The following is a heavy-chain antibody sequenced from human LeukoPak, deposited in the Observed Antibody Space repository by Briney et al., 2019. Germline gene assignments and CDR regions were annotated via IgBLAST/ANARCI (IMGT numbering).Heavy chain of an antibody. CDR1: GYTFTGYY. D-gene: IGHD3-10*01. V-gene: IGHV1-2*04. J-gene: IGHJ6*02. Sequence: GASVKVSCKASGYTFTGYYMHWVRQAPGQGLEWMGWINPNSGGTNYAQKFQGWVTMTRDTSISTAYMELSSLRSEDTAVYYCARAATMVRGVIRYYYYYGMDVWGQGTAVTVSS. CDR3: ARAATMVRGVIRYYYYYGMDV. CDR2: INPNSGGT.